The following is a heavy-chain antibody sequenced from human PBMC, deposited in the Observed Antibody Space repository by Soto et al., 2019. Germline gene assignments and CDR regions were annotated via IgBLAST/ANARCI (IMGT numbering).Heavy chain of an antibody. J-gene: IGHJ4*02. Sequence: QVQLQESGPGLVKPSQTLSLTCTVSGGSISSGDYYWSWIRQPPGKGLEWIGYIYYSGSTYYNPSRKSRVTISVDTSKNQFSLKLSSVTAADTAVYYCAREGDAFGAPFDYWGQGTLVTVSS. D-gene: IGHD3-10*01. CDR2: IYYSGST. CDR3: AREGDAFGAPFDY. CDR1: GGSISSGDYY. V-gene: IGHV4-30-4*01.